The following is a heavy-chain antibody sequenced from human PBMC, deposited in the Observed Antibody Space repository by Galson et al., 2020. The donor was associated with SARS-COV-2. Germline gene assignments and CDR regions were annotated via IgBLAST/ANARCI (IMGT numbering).Heavy chain of an antibody. V-gene: IGHV1-2*06. CDR3: ARTTGDCSGGSCAPYYYYGMDV. Sequence: GESLKISCRASGYTFTGYYMHWVRQAPGQGLEWMGRINPNSGGTNYAQKFQGRVTMTRDTSISTAYMELSRLRSDDTAVYYCARTTGDCSGGSCAPYYYYGMDVWGQGTTVTVSS. CDR2: INPNSGGT. CDR1: GYTFTGYY. J-gene: IGHJ6*02. D-gene: IGHD2-15*01.